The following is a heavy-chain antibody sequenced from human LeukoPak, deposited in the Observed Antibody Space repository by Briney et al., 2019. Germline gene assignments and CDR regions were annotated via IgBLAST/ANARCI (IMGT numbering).Heavy chain of an antibody. J-gene: IGHJ5*02. CDR3: ARSARPSNNWFDP. V-gene: IGHV4-38-2*02. D-gene: IGHD6-6*01. CDR1: GHSYNTDSF. CDR2: IHERGSA. Sequence: SETLSLTCNVSGHSYNTDSFWGWIRPPPGKGLEWIGSIHERGSAFYNPSLKSRVAISIDTSKNQFSLKVNSVLAADTAVYYCARSARPSNNWFDPWGQGTLVTVSS.